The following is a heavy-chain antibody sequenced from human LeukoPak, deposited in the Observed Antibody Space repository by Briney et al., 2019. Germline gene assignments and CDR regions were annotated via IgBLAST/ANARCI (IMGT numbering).Heavy chain of an antibody. CDR2: INPNSGGT. CDR3: ARVGLVSSSWYYDY. CDR1: GYTFTGYY. J-gene: IGHJ4*02. V-gene: IGHV1-2*02. D-gene: IGHD6-13*01. Sequence: ASVKDSCKASGYTFTGYYMHWVAQAPGQGREWMGWINPNSGGTNYAQKFQGRVTITRDTSISTAYMELSRLRSDDTAVYYCARVGLVSSSWYYDYWGQGTLVTVSS.